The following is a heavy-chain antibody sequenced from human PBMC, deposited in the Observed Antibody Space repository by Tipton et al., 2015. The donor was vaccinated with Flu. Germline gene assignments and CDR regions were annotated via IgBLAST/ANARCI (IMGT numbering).Heavy chain of an antibody. J-gene: IGHJ6*03. CDR3: ARMRCSGGSCLIYYYYYMDV. CDR2: IYYSGST. Sequence: GLVKPSETLSLTCTVSGGSISSYYWSWIRQPPGKGLEWIGYIYYSGSTNYNPSLKSRVTISVDTSKNQFSLKLSSVTAADTAVYYCARMRCSGGSCLIYYYYYMDVWGKGTTVTVSS. D-gene: IGHD2-15*01. CDR1: GGSISSYY. V-gene: IGHV4-59*01.